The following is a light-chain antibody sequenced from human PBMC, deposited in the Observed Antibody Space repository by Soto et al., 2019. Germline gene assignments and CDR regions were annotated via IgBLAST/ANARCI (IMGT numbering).Light chain of an antibody. V-gene: IGKV1-33*01. CDR1: QDIGNS. Sequence: DIQMTQSPSSLSASIGDRVTITCQASQDIGNSLNWYQQLPGKPPKLLXYGATNLEAGVPLRFSGRGSGTHFTFTIASLEPEDIATYSCQQYDDLPSITFGQGTRLEIK. J-gene: IGKJ5*01. CDR3: QQYDDLPSIT. CDR2: GAT.